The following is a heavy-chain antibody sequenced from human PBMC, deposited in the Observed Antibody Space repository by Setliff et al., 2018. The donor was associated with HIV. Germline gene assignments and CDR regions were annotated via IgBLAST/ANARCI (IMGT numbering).Heavy chain of an antibody. V-gene: IGHV3-23*01. J-gene: IGHJ4*02. CDR2: IGPVGTST. Sequence: PGGSLRLSCAASGFTFSSYAMSWVRQAPGKGLEWVSAIGPVGTSTYYADSVKGRFTIARDDTKNTVSLQMTNLEPGDTAMYYCAKGGYGGAYYVAGYWGQGTKVTVSS. CDR3: AKGGYGGAYYVAGY. D-gene: IGHD5-18*01. CDR1: GFTFSSYA.